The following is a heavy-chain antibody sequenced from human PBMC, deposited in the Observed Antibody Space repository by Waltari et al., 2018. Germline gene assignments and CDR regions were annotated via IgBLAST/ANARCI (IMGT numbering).Heavy chain of an antibody. CDR2: INHSGST. J-gene: IGHJ4*02. D-gene: IGHD2-15*01. CDR3: ARVRCSGGSCYWRPFDY. V-gene: IGHV4-34*01. CDR1: GGSFSGYY. Sequence: QVQLQQWGAGLLKPSETLSLTCAVYGGSFSGYYWSWIRQPPGKGLEWIGEINHSGSTNYNPSLKSRVTISVDTSKNQFSLKLSSVTAADTAVYYCARVRCSGGSCYWRPFDYWGQGTLVTVSS.